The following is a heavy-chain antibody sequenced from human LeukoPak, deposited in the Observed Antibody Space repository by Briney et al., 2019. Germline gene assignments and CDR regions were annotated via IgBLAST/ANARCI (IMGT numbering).Heavy chain of an antibody. CDR2: ISSSGSTI. J-gene: IGHJ4*02. Sequence: GGSLRLSCAASGFTYSSYEMNWVRQAPGKGLEWVSYISSSGSTIYYADSVKGRFTISRDNAKNSLYLQMNSLRAEDTAVYYCARVSGYSYGYPTDYWGQGTLVTVSS. CDR1: GFTYSSYE. V-gene: IGHV3-48*03. CDR3: ARVSGYSYGYPTDY. D-gene: IGHD5-18*01.